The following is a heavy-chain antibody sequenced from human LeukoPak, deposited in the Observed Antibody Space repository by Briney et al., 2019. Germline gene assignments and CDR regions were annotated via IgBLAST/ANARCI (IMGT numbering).Heavy chain of an antibody. V-gene: IGHV3-7*03. CDR2: IKQDETEK. CDR1: GFTFSNFW. D-gene: IGHD6-13*01. Sequence: GGSLRLSCTASGFTFSNFWMGWVRQAPGKGLEWVANIKQDETEKFYLGSVKGRFTISRDNAKNSLYLQMNSLRAEDTAVYYCARRPSSSWYIDYWGQGTLVTVSS. J-gene: IGHJ4*02. CDR3: ARRPSSSWYIDY.